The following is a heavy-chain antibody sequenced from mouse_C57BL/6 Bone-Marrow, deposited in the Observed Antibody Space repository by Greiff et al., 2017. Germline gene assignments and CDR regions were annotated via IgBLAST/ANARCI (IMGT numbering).Heavy chain of an antibody. Sequence: QVQLQQSGAELVKPGASVTLSCKASGYTFTSYWMQWVKQRPGQGLEWIGEIDPSDSYTNYNQKFQGKATLTVDTSSSTAYMQLSSLTSEDSAVYYCARGKGHLGGYFDVWGTGTTVTVSS. CDR3: ARGKGHLGGYFDV. V-gene: IGHV1-50*01. CDR1: GYTFTSYW. CDR2: IDPSDSYT. J-gene: IGHJ1*03.